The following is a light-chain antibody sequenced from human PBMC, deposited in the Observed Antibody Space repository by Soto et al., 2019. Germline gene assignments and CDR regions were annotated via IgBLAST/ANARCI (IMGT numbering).Light chain of an antibody. V-gene: IGKV1-5*01. CDR1: QSISSW. J-gene: IGKJ4*01. CDR2: DAS. CDR3: VPSYTFLT. Sequence: DIQRTPSTSNLSSSVGDRVSITCRASQSISSWLAWYQQKPVKAPKLLIYDASSLESGVPSRFSGSGSGTEFTLTISSLQPHDSRTYYCVPSYTFLTFAGGTKLAIK.